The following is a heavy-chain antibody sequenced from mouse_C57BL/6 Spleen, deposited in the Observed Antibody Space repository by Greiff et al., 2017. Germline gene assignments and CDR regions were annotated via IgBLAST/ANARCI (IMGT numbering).Heavy chain of an antibody. V-gene: IGHV5-17*01. CDR1: GFTFSDYG. CDR3: ARTTLVGHPYWDFDV. CDR2: ISSGRSTI. Sequence: EVQRVESGGGLVKPGGSLKLSCAASGFTFSDYGMHWVRQAPEKGLEWVAYISSGRSTIYYADTVTGRFPISRDNAKNTLFLQMTSLRSEDTAMYYCARTTLVGHPYWDFDVWGTGTTVTVSS. J-gene: IGHJ1*03. D-gene: IGHD1-1*01.